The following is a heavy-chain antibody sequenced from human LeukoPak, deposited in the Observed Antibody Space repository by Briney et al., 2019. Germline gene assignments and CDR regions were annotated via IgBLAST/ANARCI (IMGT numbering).Heavy chain of an antibody. Sequence: GGSLRLSCAASGFTFSSYEMNWVRQAPGKGLEWVSYISSSGSTIYYADSVKGRFTTSRDNAKNSLCLQMNSLRAEDTAVYYCAREGSFYAYGMDVWGQGTTVTVSS. D-gene: IGHD3-16*01. V-gene: IGHV3-48*03. CDR3: AREGSFYAYGMDV. J-gene: IGHJ6*02. CDR2: ISSSGSTI. CDR1: GFTFSSYE.